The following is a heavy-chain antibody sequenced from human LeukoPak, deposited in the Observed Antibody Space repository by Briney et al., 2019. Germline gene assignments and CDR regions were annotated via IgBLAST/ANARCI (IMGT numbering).Heavy chain of an antibody. CDR2: MNPNSGNT. D-gene: IGHD5-18*01. CDR1: GYTFTSYD. Sequence: EASVKVSCKASGYTFTSYDINWVRQATGQGLEWMGWMNPNSGNTGYAQKFQGRVTITADESTSTAYMELSSLRSEDTAVYYCARDPEYSYGSDYWGQGTLVTVSS. V-gene: IGHV1-8*01. J-gene: IGHJ4*02. CDR3: ARDPEYSYGSDY.